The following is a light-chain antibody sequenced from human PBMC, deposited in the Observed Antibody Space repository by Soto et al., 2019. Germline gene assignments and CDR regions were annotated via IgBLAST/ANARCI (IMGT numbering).Light chain of an antibody. CDR1: YIGSRS. J-gene: IGLJ3*02. V-gene: IGLV3-21*04. CDR3: QVWDRSSDHRV. Sequence: SSELTQSPSVSVAPGKTASITCGGNYIGSRSVHWYQQRPGQAPVLIIYYDSVRPSGIPERFSGSSSGNTATLTISRAEAGDEADYYCQVWDRSSDHRVFGGGTKLTV. CDR2: YDS.